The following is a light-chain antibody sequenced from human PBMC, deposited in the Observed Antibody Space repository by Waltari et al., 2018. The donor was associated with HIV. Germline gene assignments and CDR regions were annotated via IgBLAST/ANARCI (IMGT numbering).Light chain of an antibody. V-gene: IGKV1-13*02. J-gene: IGKJ5*01. Sequence: AILLTQTPPSLSASVGDRVTITCGASQAVIPAIAWYQQKPGRPPKLLIYDASTLQSGVSLRFSGRGSVTNFSLTVNTLHPEDFATYYCQQYKTFPLTFGQGTRVEIK. CDR1: QAVIPA. CDR3: QQYKTFPLT. CDR2: DAS.